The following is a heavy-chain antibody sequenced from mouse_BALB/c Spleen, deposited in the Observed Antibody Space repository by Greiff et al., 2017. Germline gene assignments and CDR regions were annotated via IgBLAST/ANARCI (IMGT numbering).Heavy chain of an antibody. Sequence: VQLKESGAELVKPGASVKLSCTASGFNIKDTYMHWVKQRPEQGLEWIGRIDPANGNTKYDPKFQGKATITADTSSNTAYLQLSSLTSEDTAVYYCASLIYYYVSSHRYYAMDYWGQGTSVTVSS. V-gene: IGHV14-3*02. D-gene: IGHD1-1*01. CDR1: GFNIKDTY. CDR3: ASLIYYYVSSHRYYAMDY. J-gene: IGHJ4*01. CDR2: IDPANGNT.